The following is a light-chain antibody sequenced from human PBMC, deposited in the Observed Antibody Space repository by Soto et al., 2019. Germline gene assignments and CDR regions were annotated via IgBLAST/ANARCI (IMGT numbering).Light chain of an antibody. J-gene: IGKJ1*01. CDR3: LHYVESPWA. V-gene: IGKV3-20*01. CDR2: RAS. Sequence: EIVLTQSPDILSLFPGERATLSCRASQPVGGNYLAWFQQKPGQSPRLLIYRASTRATGIPGRFSGSGSGTDFTLTINSLEPEDFAVYYCLHYVESPWALGHGTNVEI. CDR1: QPVGGNY.